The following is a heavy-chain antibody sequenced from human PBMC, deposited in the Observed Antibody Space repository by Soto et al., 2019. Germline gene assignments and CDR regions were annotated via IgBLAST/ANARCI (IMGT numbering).Heavy chain of an antibody. Sequence: EVQLVESGGGLVQPGGSLRLSCAASGFTFSSYEMNWVRQAPGKGLEWVSYISSSGSTIYYADSVKDRFTISRDNAKNSLYLQMNSLRAEDTAVYYCARDLTVVALDYWGQGTLVTVSS. CDR3: ARDLTVVALDY. CDR2: ISSSGSTI. D-gene: IGHD2-21*01. V-gene: IGHV3-48*03. CDR1: GFTFSSYE. J-gene: IGHJ4*02.